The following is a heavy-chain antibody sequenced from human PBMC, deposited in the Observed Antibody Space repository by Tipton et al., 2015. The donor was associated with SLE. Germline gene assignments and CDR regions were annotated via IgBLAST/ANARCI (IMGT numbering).Heavy chain of an antibody. CDR3: ARSVPYCAGDCHWGYYTH. D-gene: IGHD2-21*01. CDR2: ISSGSDYI. CDR1: GFTFSNYE. Sequence: QLVQSGGGLVQPGGSLRLSCAASGFTFSNYEMNWVRQAPGKGLEWVSSISSGSDYIYHADSVKGRLTISRDNAKNSLYLQMNSLRAEDTAVYYCARSVPYCAGDCHWGYYTHWGQGTLVTVSS. V-gene: IGHV3-48*03. J-gene: IGHJ4*02.